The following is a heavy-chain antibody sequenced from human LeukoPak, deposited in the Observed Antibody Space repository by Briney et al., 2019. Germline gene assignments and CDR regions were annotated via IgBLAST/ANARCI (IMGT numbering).Heavy chain of an antibody. Sequence: GGSLRLSCAASGFTVSSNYMNWVRQAPGKGLEWVSSISSSSSYIYYADSVKGRFTISRDNAKNSLYLQMNSLRAEDTAVYYCARALGIAAAGTGNWFDPWGQGTLVTVSS. J-gene: IGHJ5*02. D-gene: IGHD6-13*01. CDR3: ARALGIAAAGTGNWFDP. CDR1: GFTVSSNY. CDR2: ISSSSSYI. V-gene: IGHV3-21*01.